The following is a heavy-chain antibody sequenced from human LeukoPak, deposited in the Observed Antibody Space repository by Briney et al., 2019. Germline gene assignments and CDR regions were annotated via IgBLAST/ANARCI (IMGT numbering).Heavy chain of an antibody. J-gene: IGHJ4*02. D-gene: IGHD3-10*01. CDR1: GYTFTSYG. CDR2: ISAYNGNT. Sequence: AASVKLSCTASGYTFTSYGRSWVRQAPGKGLEWMGYISAYNGNTNYAQKLQGRVTMTTNTSTSTAYMELRSLRSDDTAVYDCARASITMVRGVLEPWGQGTLVTVS. V-gene: IGHV1-18*04. CDR3: ARASITMVRGVLEP.